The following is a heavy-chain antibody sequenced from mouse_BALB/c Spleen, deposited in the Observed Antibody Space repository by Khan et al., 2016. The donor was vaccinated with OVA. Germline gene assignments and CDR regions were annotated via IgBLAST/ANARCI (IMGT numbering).Heavy chain of an antibody. CDR1: GYTFTSYT. J-gene: IGHJ3*01. V-gene: IGHV1-4*01. CDR2: INPTTGYT. D-gene: IGHD2-4*01. Sequence: QVQLQQSGAELARPGASVKMSCKASGYTFTSYTMHWVKQRPGQGLEWIGFINPTTGYTEYNQKFKDKATLTADKSSSTAYMQLSSLTSEDSAVYYCARSPTMITQFSYWGQGTLVTVSA. CDR3: ARSPTMITQFSY.